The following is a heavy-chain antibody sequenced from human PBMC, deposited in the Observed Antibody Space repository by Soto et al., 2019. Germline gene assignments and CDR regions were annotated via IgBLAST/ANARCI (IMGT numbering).Heavy chain of an antibody. J-gene: IGHJ4*02. CDR2: ISGSGGST. Sequence: GGSLRLSCAASGFTFSSYAMSWVRQAPGKGLEWVSAISGSGGSTYYADSVKGRFTISRDNSKNTLYLRMNSLRAEDTAVYYCAKLPSIAVAGSTDYYFDYWGQGTLVTVSS. CDR3: AKLPSIAVAGSTDYYFDY. V-gene: IGHV3-23*01. CDR1: GFTFSSYA. D-gene: IGHD6-19*01.